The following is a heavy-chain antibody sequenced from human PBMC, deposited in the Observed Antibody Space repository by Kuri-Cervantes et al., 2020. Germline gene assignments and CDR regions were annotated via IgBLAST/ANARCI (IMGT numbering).Heavy chain of an antibody. J-gene: IGHJ6*02. CDR1: GYSISSGFY. Sequence: SETLSLTCTVSGYSISSGFYWGWIRQPPGKGLEWIGSIYRSGSPSYNPSLKSRVTISVDTSKNQFSLKLSSVTAADTAVYYCALSRGGRYFDWLTLLDVWGQGTTVTVSS. D-gene: IGHD3-9*01. CDR3: ALSRGGRYFDWLTLLDV. CDR2: IYRSGSP. V-gene: IGHV4-38-2*02.